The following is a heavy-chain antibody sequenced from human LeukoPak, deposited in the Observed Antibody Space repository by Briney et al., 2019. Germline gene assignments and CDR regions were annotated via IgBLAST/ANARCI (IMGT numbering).Heavy chain of an antibody. CDR2: ISWNSGSI. J-gene: IGHJ4*02. CDR1: GFTFDDYA. CDR3: AKDIGGSGPPN. D-gene: IGHD6-19*01. V-gene: IGHV3-9*01. Sequence: PGGSLRLSCAASGFTFDDYAMHWVRQAPGKGLEWVSGISWNSGSIGYADSVKGRFTISRDNAKNSLYLQMNSLRAENTALYYCAKDIGGSGPPNWGQGTLVTVSS.